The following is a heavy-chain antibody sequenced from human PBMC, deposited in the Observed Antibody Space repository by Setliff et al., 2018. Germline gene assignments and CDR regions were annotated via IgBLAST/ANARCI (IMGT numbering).Heavy chain of an antibody. J-gene: IGHJ4*02. D-gene: IGHD5-12*01. CDR1: SYSISRGYY. Sequence: SETLSLTCDVSSYSISRGYYWGWIRQAPGKGLEFIGSIYHGGNIVYNPSLESRVTISADTSKNQFSLTLTSVTAADTAVYYCARAPPPWLQSLGGDYWGQGTLVTVS. CDR2: IYHGGNI. V-gene: IGHV4-38-2*01. CDR3: ARAPPPWLQSLGGDY.